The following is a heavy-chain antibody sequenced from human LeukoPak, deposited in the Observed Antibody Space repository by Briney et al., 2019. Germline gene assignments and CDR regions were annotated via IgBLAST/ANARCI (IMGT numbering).Heavy chain of an antibody. CDR3: ATMGGSGSYGYYYYYMDV. J-gene: IGHJ6*03. D-gene: IGHD3-10*01. Sequence: PGGSLRLSCAASGFTFSSYAMSWVRQAPGKGLEWVSYISSSGSTIYYADSVKGRFTISRDNAKNSLYLQMNSLRAEDTAVYYCATMGGSGSYGYYYYYMDVWGKGTTVTVSS. V-gene: IGHV3-48*04. CDR1: GFTFSSYA. CDR2: ISSSGSTI.